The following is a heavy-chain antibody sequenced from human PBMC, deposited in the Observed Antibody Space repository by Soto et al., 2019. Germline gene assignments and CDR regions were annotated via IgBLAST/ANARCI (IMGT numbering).Heavy chain of an antibody. CDR2: IKGDGSRI. Sequence: EVQLVESGGGLVQPGGSLRLSCAASGFTFSNYWIHWVRQAPGKGLVWVSRIKGDGSRIDYADSVKGRFIISRDNAKNTVYVQMTSLGDEDAAVYYCARGLPGYYGKDVWGQGTTVTVSS. J-gene: IGHJ6*01. V-gene: IGHV3-74*01. CDR1: GFTFSNYW. D-gene: IGHD4-17*01. CDR3: ARGLPGYYGKDV.